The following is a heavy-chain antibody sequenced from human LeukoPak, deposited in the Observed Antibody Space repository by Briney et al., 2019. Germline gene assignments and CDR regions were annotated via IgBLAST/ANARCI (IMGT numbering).Heavy chain of an antibody. CDR1: GFTFSGSA. V-gene: IGHV3-73*01. CDR3: TRHRGLWGNAFDI. J-gene: IGHJ3*02. Sequence: PGRSLRLSCAASGFTFSGSAMHWVRQASGKGLEWVGRIRSKANSYATAYAASVKGRFTISRDDSKNTAYLQMNSLKTEDTAVYYCTRHRGLWGNAFDIWGQGTMVTVSS. CDR2: IRSKANSYAT. D-gene: IGHD3-10*01.